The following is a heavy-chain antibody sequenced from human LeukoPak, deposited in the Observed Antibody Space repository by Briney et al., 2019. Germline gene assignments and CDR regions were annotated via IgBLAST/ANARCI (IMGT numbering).Heavy chain of an antibody. Sequence: GRSLRLSYGVCGLNFGAYEMKWVRQAPGKGLGGVSLISHIGSAINYADPVKGRFVISRDNAKNSLFLQMSSLRVEDTATYYCARDHMSFWGQGTLVTVSS. V-gene: IGHV3-48*03. CDR2: ISHIGSAI. CDR3: ARDHMSF. D-gene: IGHD3-10*01. J-gene: IGHJ4*02. CDR1: GLNFGAYE.